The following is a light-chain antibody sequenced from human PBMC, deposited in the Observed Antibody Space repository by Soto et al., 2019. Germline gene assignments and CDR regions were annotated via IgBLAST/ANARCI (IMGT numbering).Light chain of an antibody. J-gene: IGKJ2*01. Sequence: EIVLTQSPDTLSLSPGDTATLSCRASQSVASYLAWYQQKPGQPPRLLMYHASNRATGIPARFSGSGSGTHCTLTISSLEPDDFAVYDCQHRADCPRGSFGQGTKLEIK. V-gene: IGKV3-11*01. CDR2: HAS. CDR3: QHRADCPRGS. CDR1: QSVASY.